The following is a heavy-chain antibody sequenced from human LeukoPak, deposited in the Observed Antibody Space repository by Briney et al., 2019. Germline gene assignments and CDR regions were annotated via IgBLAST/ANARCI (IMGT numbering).Heavy chain of an antibody. V-gene: IGHV3-53*01. J-gene: IGHJ4*02. Sequence: QSGGSLRLSCAASGFTVSNNYMNWVRQAPGKGLEWVSVIYSGGSTYYADSVKGRFTISRDNSKNTLYLQMNSLRAEDTAVYYCAKPYDFWSWGQGTLVTVSS. D-gene: IGHD3-3*01. CDR1: GFTVSNNY. CDR3: AKPYDFWS. CDR2: IYSGGST.